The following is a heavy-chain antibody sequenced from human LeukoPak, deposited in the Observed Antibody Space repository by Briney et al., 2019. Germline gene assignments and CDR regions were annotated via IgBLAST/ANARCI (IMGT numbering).Heavy chain of an antibody. V-gene: IGHV3-48*03. CDR2: ISSSGSTI. CDR3: ARTYYDFWGGYYSHEGNPFDY. CDR1: GFTFSSYE. D-gene: IGHD3-3*01. J-gene: IGHJ4*02. Sequence: GGSLRLSCAASGFTFSSYEMNWVRQAPGKGLEWVSYISSSGSTIYYADSVKGRFTISRDNAKNSLYLEMNSLRAEDTAVYYCARTYYDFWGGYYSHEGNPFDYWGRGTLVTVSS.